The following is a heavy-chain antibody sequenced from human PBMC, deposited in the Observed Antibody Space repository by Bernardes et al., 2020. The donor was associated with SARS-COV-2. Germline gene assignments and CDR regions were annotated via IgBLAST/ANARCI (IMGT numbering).Heavy chain of an antibody. CDR2: IYSGGST. J-gene: IGHJ6*03. D-gene: IGHD4-4*01. Sequence: GGSLRLSRAASGFTVSSNYMSWVRQAPGKGLEWVSVIYSGGSTYYADSVKGRFTISRDNSKNTLYLQMNSLRAEDTAVYYCARVSGGYSNYYYYYMDVWGKGTTVTVSS. V-gene: IGHV3-66*02. CDR3: ARVSGGYSNYYYYYMDV. CDR1: GFTVSSNY.